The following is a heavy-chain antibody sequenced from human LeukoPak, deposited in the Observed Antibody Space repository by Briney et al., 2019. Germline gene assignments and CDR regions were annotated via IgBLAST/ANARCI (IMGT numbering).Heavy chain of an antibody. Sequence: GGSLRLSCAASGFTFDDYGMSWVRHAPGKGLEWVSGINWNGGSTGYADSVKGRFTIPRDNAKNSLYLQMNSLRAEDTALYYCARVGDCSGGSCYRSYYYYMDVWGKGTTVTVSS. CDR2: INWNGGST. CDR1: GFTFDDYG. CDR3: ARVGDCSGGSCYRSYYYYMDV. D-gene: IGHD2-15*01. V-gene: IGHV3-20*04. J-gene: IGHJ6*03.